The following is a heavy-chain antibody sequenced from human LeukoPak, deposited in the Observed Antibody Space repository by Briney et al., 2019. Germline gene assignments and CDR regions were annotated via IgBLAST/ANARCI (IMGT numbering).Heavy chain of an antibody. Sequence: GGSLRLSCAASGFTVSSNYMSWVRQAPGKGLEWVSILYSVGTTYYTDSVKGRFTISRDDSKNTLYLQMNSLRAEDTAVYYCARWYCTRTSCYYDYWGQGTLVTVSS. J-gene: IGHJ4*02. D-gene: IGHD2-2*01. V-gene: IGHV3-53*01. CDR1: GFTVSSNY. CDR3: ARWYCTRTSCYYDY. CDR2: LYSVGTT.